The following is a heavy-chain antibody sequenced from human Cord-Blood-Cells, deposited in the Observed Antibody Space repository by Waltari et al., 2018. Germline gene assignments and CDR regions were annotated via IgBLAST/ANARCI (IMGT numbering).Heavy chain of an antibody. V-gene: IGHV1-2*02. J-gene: IGHJ3*02. D-gene: IGHD2-15*01. Sequence: QVQLVQSGAEVKKPGASVKVSCKASGYTFTGYYMHWVRQAPGQGLEWIGGSNPNSGGKNYAQKVQGRVTMTRDTSISTAYMELSRLRSDDTAVYYCAGVRYCSGGSCFSDAFDIWGQGTMVTVSS. CDR3: AGVRYCSGGSCFSDAFDI. CDR2: SNPNSGGK. CDR1: GYTFTGYY.